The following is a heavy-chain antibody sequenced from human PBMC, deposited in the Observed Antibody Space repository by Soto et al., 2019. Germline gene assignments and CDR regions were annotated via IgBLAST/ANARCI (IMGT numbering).Heavy chain of an antibody. Sequence: PSETLSLTCTVSGASVSSGSYYWSWIRQPPGKGLGWIGYIHYTGSTTYNPSLKSRVTVSVDTSKNQFSLKLTSVTAADTAVYYCVGGTYSSSWIDWGQGTLVTVSS. CDR3: VGGTYSSSWID. D-gene: IGHD6-13*01. CDR2: IHYTGST. CDR1: GASVSSGSYY. J-gene: IGHJ4*02. V-gene: IGHV4-61*01.